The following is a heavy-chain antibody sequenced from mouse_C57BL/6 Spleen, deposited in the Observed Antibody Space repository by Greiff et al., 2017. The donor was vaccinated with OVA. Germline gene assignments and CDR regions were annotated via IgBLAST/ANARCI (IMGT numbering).Heavy chain of an antibody. Sequence: QVQLQQSGAELVRPGASVTLSCKASGYTFTDYEMHWVKQTPVHGLEWIGAIDPETGGTAYNQKFKGKAILTADKSSSTAYMELRSLTSEDSAVYYCTSYSNYEDYFDYWGQGTTLTGSS. CDR2: IDPETGGT. CDR1: GYTFTDYE. J-gene: IGHJ2*01. CDR3: TSYSNYEDYFDY. V-gene: IGHV1-15*01. D-gene: IGHD2-5*01.